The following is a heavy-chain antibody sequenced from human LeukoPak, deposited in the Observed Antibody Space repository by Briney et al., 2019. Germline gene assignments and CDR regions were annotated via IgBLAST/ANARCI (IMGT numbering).Heavy chain of an antibody. CDR3: ARDHDTSGYDLYYFDY. Sequence: QTGGSLRLSCAASGFTFSSYWMHWVRQAPGKGLVWVSRMNSDGSSTSYADSVKGRFTISRDNAKNTLYLQMNSLRAEDTAVYYCARDHDTSGYDLYYFDYWGQGTLVTVPS. CDR1: GFTFSSYW. J-gene: IGHJ4*02. V-gene: IGHV3-74*01. D-gene: IGHD5-12*01. CDR2: MNSDGSST.